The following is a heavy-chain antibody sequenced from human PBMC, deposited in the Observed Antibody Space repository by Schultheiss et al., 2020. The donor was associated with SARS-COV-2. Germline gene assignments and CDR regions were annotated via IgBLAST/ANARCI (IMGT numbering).Heavy chain of an antibody. CDR2: IRDNGGST. CDR1: GFTFSDYD. V-gene: IGHV3-64*04. D-gene: IGHD2-2*01. CDR3: ANPYQGNYADY. Sequence: GGSLRLSCSASGFTFSDYDMHWVRQVTGQGLQYISAIRDNGGSTYYADAVKGRFTISRDNSKNTLYLQMNGLRVEDTAVYYCANPYQGNYADYWGQGTLVTVSS. J-gene: IGHJ4*02.